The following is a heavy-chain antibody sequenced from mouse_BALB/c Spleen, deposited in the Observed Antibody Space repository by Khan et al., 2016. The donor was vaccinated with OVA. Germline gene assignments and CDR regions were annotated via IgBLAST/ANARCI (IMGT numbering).Heavy chain of an antibody. CDR3: GRGWSSYVRHC. V-gene: IGHV9-1*02. Sequence: QIQLVQSGPELKKPGETVKISCKASGYTFTNYGMNWVKQAPRKGLKWMGWIYTYTGEPTYADDFKGRFAFSLETSASTAYLQINNLTNEDMATYFCGRGWSSYVRHCWGRGTSVTISS. CDR1: GYTFTNYG. J-gene: IGHJ4*01. CDR2: IYTYTGEP. D-gene: IGHD1-1*02.